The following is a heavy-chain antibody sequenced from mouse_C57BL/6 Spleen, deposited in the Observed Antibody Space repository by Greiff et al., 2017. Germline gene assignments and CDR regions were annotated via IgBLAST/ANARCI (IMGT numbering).Heavy chain of an antibody. CDR2: IYPGSGST. J-gene: IGHJ4*01. CDR3: ARGYYGSSYRDYYAMDY. D-gene: IGHD1-1*01. V-gene: IGHV1-55*01. CDR1: GYTFTSYW. Sequence: QVQLKQPGAELVKPGASVKMSCKASGYTFTSYWITWVKQRPGQGLEWIGDIYPGSGSTKYNEKVKSKATLTVDTSSSTAYMQLSSLTSEDSAVYYCARGYYGSSYRDYYAMDYWGQGTSVTVSS.